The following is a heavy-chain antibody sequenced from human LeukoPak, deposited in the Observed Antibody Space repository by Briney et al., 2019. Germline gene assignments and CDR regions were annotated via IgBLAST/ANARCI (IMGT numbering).Heavy chain of an antibody. CDR2: ITHNANT. Sequence: SSETLPLTCAVYTGPFSGYYWVWIRQPPGEGLEWIGEITHNANTKYNPSLESRVIISVDTSKNQFSLKLNSVTAADTAVYFCARFPVLDTAMAWGQGTQVTVSS. D-gene: IGHD5-18*01. CDR1: TGPFSGYY. J-gene: IGHJ5*02. V-gene: IGHV4-34*01. CDR3: ARFPVLDTAMA.